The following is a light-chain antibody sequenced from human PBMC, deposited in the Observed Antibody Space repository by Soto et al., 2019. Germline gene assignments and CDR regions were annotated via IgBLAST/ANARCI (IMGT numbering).Light chain of an antibody. Sequence: DIQMTQSPSTLSASVGDRVTITCRASQNIDNWLAWFQQNPGKAPTLLIYKASTLESGAPSRFSGSGSGAEFTLTISSLQPDDFVTYYCQQYKSLPYTFGQGTKLEMK. J-gene: IGKJ2*01. CDR1: QNIDNW. CDR3: QQYKSLPYT. CDR2: KAS. V-gene: IGKV1-5*03.